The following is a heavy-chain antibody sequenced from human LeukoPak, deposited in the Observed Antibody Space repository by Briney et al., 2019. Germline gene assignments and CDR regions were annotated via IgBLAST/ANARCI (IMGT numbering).Heavy chain of an antibody. Sequence: SVKVSCKASGGTFSSYAISWVRQAPGQGLEWMGGIIPIFGTANYAQKFQGRVTITADESTSTAYMELSSLRSEDTAVYYCARDPPIVGATIVGFDYWGQGTLVTVSS. CDR1: GGTFSSYA. V-gene: IGHV1-69*01. D-gene: IGHD1-26*01. J-gene: IGHJ4*02. CDR2: IIPIFGTA. CDR3: ARDPPIVGATIVGFDY.